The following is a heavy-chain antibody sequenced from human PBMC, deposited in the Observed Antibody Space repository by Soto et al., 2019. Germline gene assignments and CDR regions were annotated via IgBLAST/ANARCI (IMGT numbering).Heavy chain of an antibody. CDR2: ISYDGSNK. CDR3: ARTSFYGELNYYGMDV. D-gene: IGHD4-17*01. J-gene: IGHJ6*02. V-gene: IGHV3-30-3*01. CDR1: GFTFSSYA. Sequence: GGSLRLSCAASGFTFSSYAMHWVRQAPGKGLEWVAVISYDGSNKYYADSVKGRFTISRDNSKNTLYLQMNSLRAEDTAVYYCARTSFYGELNYYGMDVWGQGTTVTVSS.